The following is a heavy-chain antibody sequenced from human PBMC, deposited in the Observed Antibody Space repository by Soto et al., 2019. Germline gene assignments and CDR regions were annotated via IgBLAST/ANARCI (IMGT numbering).Heavy chain of an antibody. D-gene: IGHD3-16*01. CDR3: ARAFGTYYFDY. V-gene: IGHV3-23*01. CDR1: GFTFSSYA. J-gene: IGHJ4*02. Sequence: EVQLLESGGGLIQPGGSLRLSCAASGFTFSSYAIRWVRQAPGKGLEWVSAIGGSGATTYYADSVRCRFTISRDNSKNTVYLQMNSLRAEDTAVYYCARAFGTYYFDYWGQGTLVTVSS. CDR2: IGGSGATT.